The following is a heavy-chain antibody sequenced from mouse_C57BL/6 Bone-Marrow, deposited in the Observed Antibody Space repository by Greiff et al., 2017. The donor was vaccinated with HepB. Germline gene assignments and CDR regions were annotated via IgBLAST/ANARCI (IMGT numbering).Heavy chain of an antibody. D-gene: IGHD2-5*01. J-gene: IGHJ4*01. CDR2: IYPGGGYT. CDR1: GYTFTNYW. V-gene: IGHV1-63*01. Sequence: QVQLQQSGAELVRPGPSVKMSCKASGYTFTNYWIGWAKQRPGHGLEWIGDIYPGGGYTNYNEKFKGKATLTADKSSSTAYMQFSSLTSEDSAIYYGARGPTYYSNYGYAMDYWGQGTSVTVSS. CDR3: ARGPTYYSNYGYAMDY.